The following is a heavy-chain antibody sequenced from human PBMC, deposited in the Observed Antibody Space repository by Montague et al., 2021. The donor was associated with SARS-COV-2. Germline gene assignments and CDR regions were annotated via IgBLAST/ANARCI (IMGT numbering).Heavy chain of an antibody. Sequence: SETLSLTCTVSGGSISSYYWSWIRQPPGKGLELIGYIYYSGSTNXNPSLKSRVTISVDTSKNQFSLKLSSVTAADTAVYYCAREVRYYYDSSGPGAFDIWGQGTMVTVSS. CDR2: IYYSGST. V-gene: IGHV4-59*01. D-gene: IGHD3-22*01. CDR1: GGSISSYY. J-gene: IGHJ3*02. CDR3: AREVRYYYDSSGPGAFDI.